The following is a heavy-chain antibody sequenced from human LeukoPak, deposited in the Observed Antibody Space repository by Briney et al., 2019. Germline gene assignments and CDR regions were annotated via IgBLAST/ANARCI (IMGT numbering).Heavy chain of an antibody. V-gene: IGHV3-48*03. CDR2: ISSSGSTI. Sequence: GGSLRLSCAASGFTFSSYEMNWVRQAPGKGLEWVSYISSSGSTIYYADSVKGRFTISRDNAKNSLFLQMNSLRAEDTALYYCARGASSGWSSCDYWGQGTLVTVSS. CDR3: ARGASSGWSSCDY. CDR1: GFTFSSYE. D-gene: IGHD6-19*01. J-gene: IGHJ4*02.